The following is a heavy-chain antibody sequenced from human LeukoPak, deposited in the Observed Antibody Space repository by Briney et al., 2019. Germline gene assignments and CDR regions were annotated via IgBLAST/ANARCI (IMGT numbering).Heavy chain of an antibody. Sequence: SVKVSCKASGGTFSSYAISWVRQAPGQGLEWMGGIIPIFGTANYAQKFQGRVTITADKSTSTAYMELSSLRSEDTAVYYCARRGYNSAHDYYYYYMDVWGKGTTVTISS. V-gene: IGHV1-69*06. J-gene: IGHJ6*03. CDR3: ARRGYNSAHDYYYYYMDV. CDR1: GGTFSSYA. CDR2: IIPIFGTA. D-gene: IGHD5-24*01.